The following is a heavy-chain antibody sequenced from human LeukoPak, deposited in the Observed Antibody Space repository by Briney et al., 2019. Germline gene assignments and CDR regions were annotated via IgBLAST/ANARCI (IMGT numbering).Heavy chain of an antibody. CDR2: INHSGST. J-gene: IGHJ3*02. Sequence: SETLSLTCAVYGGSFSGYYWSWIRQPPGKGLEWIGEINHSGSTNYNPSLKSRVTISVDTSKNQFSLKLSSVTAADTAVYYCARHVLLWFGELCDAFDIWGQGTMVTVSS. V-gene: IGHV4-34*01. D-gene: IGHD3-10*01. CDR3: ARHVLLWFGELCDAFDI. CDR1: GGSFSGYY.